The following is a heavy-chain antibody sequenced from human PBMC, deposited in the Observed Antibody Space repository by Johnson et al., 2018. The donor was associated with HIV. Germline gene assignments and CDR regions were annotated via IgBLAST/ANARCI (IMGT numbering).Heavy chain of an antibody. J-gene: IGHJ3*02. CDR3: ARVRPNPTVTTRGAAFDI. Sequence: VQLVESGGGLVQPGRSLRLSCAASGFTFDDYAMTWVRQAPGKGLEWVSAINWNGGTTGYTDSVKGRFTISRDNSKNTLYLQMNSLRAEDTAVYYCARVRPNPTVTTRGAAFDIWGQGTMVTVSS. V-gene: IGHV3-20*04. CDR1: GFTFDDYA. CDR2: INWNGGTT. D-gene: IGHD4-17*01.